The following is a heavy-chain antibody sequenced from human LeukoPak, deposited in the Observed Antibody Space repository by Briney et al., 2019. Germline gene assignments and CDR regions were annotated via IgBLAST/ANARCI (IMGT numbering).Heavy chain of an antibody. Sequence: GASVKVSCKASGYTFTGYYIHWVRQAPGQGLEWVGWINPHSGDTNYAQNFQGRVTMARDTSISTAYLELSRLRSDDTAVYYCARVLYSSGWYDGDYWGQGTLVNVSS. V-gene: IGHV1-2*02. J-gene: IGHJ4*02. CDR1: GYTFTGYY. CDR2: INPHSGDT. D-gene: IGHD6-19*01. CDR3: ARVLYSSGWYDGDY.